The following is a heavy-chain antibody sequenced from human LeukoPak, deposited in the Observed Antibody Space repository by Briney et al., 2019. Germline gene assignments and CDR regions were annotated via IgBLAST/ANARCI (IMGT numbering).Heavy chain of an antibody. CDR2: IGGSDGST. V-gene: IGHV3-23*01. Sequence: GGSLRLSCAASGFTFSSYAMSWVRQAPGKGLEWVSSIGGSDGSTYYADSAKGRFTISRDNSKNALYLQMNSLRAEDTAIYYCAKDYYDILTGYSPSYNYGMDVWGQGTTAIVSS. D-gene: IGHD3-9*01. CDR1: GFTFSSYA. J-gene: IGHJ6*02. CDR3: AKDYYDILTGYSPSYNYGMDV.